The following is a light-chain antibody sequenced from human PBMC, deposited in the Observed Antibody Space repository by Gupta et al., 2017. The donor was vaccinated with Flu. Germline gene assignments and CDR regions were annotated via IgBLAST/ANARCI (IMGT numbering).Light chain of an antibody. V-gene: IGKV2-30*01. J-gene: IGKJ1*01. CDR2: VVS. CDR3: MQRAHWPLA. Sequence: AILGQPVSTDSQTSRSFECSNGSPILHWLQQRPGQSPRLLMYVVSHRASGVPDKFSGSGSGTEFTLTISRVEAEDVGVYFCMQRAHWPLAFGRGTKVEIK. CDR1: RSFECSNGSPI.